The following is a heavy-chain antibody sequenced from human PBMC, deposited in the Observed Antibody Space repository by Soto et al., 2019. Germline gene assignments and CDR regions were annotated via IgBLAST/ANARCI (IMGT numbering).Heavy chain of an antibody. Sequence: GGSLRLSCAASGFTFSSYGMHWVRQAPGKGLEWVAVVCYDGSNTYYADSVKGRFTISRDNSKNTLYLQMNSLRAEDTAVYYCAKDISGYSPAHFDYWGQGTLVTVSS. CDR2: VCYDGSNT. D-gene: IGHD3-22*01. CDR1: GFTFSSYG. V-gene: IGHV3-33*06. J-gene: IGHJ4*02. CDR3: AKDISGYSPAHFDY.